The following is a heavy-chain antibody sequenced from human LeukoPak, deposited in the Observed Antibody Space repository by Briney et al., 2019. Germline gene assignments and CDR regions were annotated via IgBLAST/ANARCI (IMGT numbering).Heavy chain of an antibody. D-gene: IGHD2-15*01. J-gene: IGHJ4*02. CDR1: GYTFTSYG. Sequence: ASVKVSCKASGYTFTSYGIGWVRQAPGQGLEWMGWISAYNGNTNYAQKLQGRVTMTTETSTSTAYMELRSLRSDDQAVYYCARDPVVVVAATHPIDEIGLDYWGQGTLVTVSS. CDR2: ISAYNGNT. V-gene: IGHV1-18*01. CDR3: ARDPVVVVAATHPIDEIGLDY.